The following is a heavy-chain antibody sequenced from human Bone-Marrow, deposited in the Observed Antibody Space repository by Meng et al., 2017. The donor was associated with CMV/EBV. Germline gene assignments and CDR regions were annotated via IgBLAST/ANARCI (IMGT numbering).Heavy chain of an antibody. J-gene: IGHJ5*02. CDR1: GYTFTGYY. V-gene: IGHV1-2*02. CDR2: INPNSGGT. CDR3: ARGINGYSGYDWSDP. D-gene: IGHD5-12*01. Sequence: ASVKVSCKASGYTFTGYYMHWVRQAPGQGLEWMGWINPNSGGTNYAQKFQGRVTITRNTSISTAYMELSSLRSEDTAVYYCARGINGYSGYDWSDPWGQGTLVTVSS.